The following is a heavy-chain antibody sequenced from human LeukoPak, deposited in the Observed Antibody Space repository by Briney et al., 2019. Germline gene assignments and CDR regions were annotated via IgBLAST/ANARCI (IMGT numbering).Heavy chain of an antibody. D-gene: IGHD2-2*02. Sequence: SETLSLTCAVYGGSFSGYYWSWIRQPPGKGLEWIGEINHSGSSNYNPSLRSQVTISVDTSKNQFSLKLSSVTAADTAVYYCASGPAAIGYFDYWGQGTLVTVSS. V-gene: IGHV4-34*01. J-gene: IGHJ4*02. CDR2: INHSGSS. CDR1: GGSFSGYY. CDR3: ASGPAAIGYFDY.